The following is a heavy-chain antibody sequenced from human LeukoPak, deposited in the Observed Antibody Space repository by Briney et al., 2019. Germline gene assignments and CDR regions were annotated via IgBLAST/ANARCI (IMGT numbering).Heavy chain of an antibody. CDR1: GFTFSSYW. D-gene: IGHD6-13*01. Sequence: PGGSLRLSCAASGFTFSSYWMSWVRQAPGKGLEWVANIKQDGSEKYYVDSVKGRFTISRDNAKNSLYLQMNSLRAEDTAVYYCARGPWVSSSWYRSDYYYGMDVWGQGTTVTVSS. CDR3: ARGPWVSSSWYRSDYYYGMDV. J-gene: IGHJ6*02. V-gene: IGHV3-7*04. CDR2: IKQDGSEK.